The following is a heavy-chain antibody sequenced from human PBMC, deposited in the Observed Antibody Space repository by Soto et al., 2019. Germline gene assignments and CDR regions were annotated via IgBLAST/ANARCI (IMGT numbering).Heavy chain of an antibody. CDR2: ISGSGGST. D-gene: IGHD2-15*01. Sequence: EVQLLESGGGLVQPGGSLRLSCAASGFTFFSYAMTWVRQAPGRGLEWVSGISGSGGSTDYADSVKGRFTISSDRSKNTLYRQMNGLRAEDTAVYYCATPVGIVLCGGGSCYSGGYYWGQGTLVTVSA. V-gene: IGHV3-23*01. CDR1: GFTFFSYA. CDR3: ATPVGIVLCGGGSCYSGGYY. J-gene: IGHJ4*02.